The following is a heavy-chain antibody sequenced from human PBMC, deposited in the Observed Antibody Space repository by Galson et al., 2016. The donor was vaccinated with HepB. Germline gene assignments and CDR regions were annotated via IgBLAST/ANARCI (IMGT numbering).Heavy chain of an antibody. Sequence: SVKVSCKASGYTFTDYYMHWVRQAPGQGLEWMGWINPNSGGTNYAQKFQGRVTMTRDTSISTAYMELSRLRSDDTAVDYCSVVVPTAFHYGMDVWGKGTTVTVSS. CDR2: INPNSGGT. D-gene: IGHD2-2*01. J-gene: IGHJ6*04. CDR1: GYTFTDYY. V-gene: IGHV1-2*02. CDR3: SVVVPTAFHYGMDV.